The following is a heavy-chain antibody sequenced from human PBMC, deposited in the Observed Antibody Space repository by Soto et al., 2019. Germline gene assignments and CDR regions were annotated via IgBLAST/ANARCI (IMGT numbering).Heavy chain of an antibody. Sequence: QVQLVQSGAEVKKPGSSVKVSCKASGGTFSSYAISWVRQAPGQGLEWMGGIIPIFGTANYAQNFQGRVTITADESTSTAYMELSSLRSEDTGVYYCARGDTDMVPSLTVFDYWGQGTLVTVSS. CDR2: IIPIFGTA. J-gene: IGHJ4*02. CDR1: GGTFSSYA. V-gene: IGHV1-69*01. D-gene: IGHD5-18*01. CDR3: ARGDTDMVPSLTVFDY.